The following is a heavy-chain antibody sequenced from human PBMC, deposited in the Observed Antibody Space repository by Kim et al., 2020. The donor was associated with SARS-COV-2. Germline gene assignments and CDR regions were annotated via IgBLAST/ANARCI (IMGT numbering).Heavy chain of an antibody. J-gene: IGHJ5*01. Sequence: TTYAQEHQGRVTMTKETSRSTAYMELRSLRSDDSTVYYCARGGDGYNFDCWGQGTLVTVSS. D-gene: IGHD5-18*01. CDR2: T. CDR3: ARGGDGYNFDC. V-gene: IGHV1-18*01.